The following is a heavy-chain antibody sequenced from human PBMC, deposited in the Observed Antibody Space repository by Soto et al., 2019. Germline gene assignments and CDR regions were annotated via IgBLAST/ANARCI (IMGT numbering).Heavy chain of an antibody. D-gene: IGHD6-6*01. CDR2: IYQTGYT. J-gene: IGHJ3*02. V-gene: IGHV4-4*07. CDR3: ARSPSTSSIGSFDI. CDR1: GGPISAFF. Sequence: SETLSLTCTVSGGPISAFFWNWVRQSPGKGLEWIGRIYQTGYTRYNPSLQSRVTMSVDPSKHQFSLQVRSVTAADTAVYYCARSPSTSSIGSFDIWGQGRMVTVSS.